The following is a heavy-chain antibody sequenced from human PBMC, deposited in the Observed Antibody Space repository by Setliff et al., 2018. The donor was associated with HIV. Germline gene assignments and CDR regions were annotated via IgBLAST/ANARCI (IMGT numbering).Heavy chain of an antibody. Sequence: KTSETLSLTCTVSGGSISSYYWNWIRQPPGKGLEWIGYIYYSGVTNYNPSLRSRLTISVDTSRSQFSMKLSSVIAADTAVYYCARENGSGWVLDYWGQGTLVTVSS. V-gene: IGHV4-59*01. CDR1: GGSISSYY. D-gene: IGHD6-19*01. J-gene: IGHJ4*02. CDR3: ARENGSGWVLDY. CDR2: IYYSGVT.